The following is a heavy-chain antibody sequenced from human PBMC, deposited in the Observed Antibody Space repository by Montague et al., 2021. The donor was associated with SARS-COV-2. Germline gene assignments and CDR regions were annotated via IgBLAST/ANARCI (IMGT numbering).Heavy chain of an antibody. CDR3: ARETMTADAFDI. J-gene: IGHJ3*02. D-gene: IGHD1-14*01. Sequence: SETLSLTCTVSGASVGSSDWGWIRQSPGKGLEWTGYFYSVGSTDYNPSLKSRATISRDTSKNQLSLKVRSVTAADTAVYYCARETMTADAFDIWGQGTMVTVSS. CDR2: FYSVGST. CDR1: GASVGSSD. V-gene: IGHV4-59*02.